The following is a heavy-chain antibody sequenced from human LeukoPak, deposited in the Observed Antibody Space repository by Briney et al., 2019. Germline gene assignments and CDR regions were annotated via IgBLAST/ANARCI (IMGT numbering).Heavy chain of an antibody. D-gene: IGHD3-10*01. J-gene: IGHJ6*02. CDR3: ARAPHLLWFGLRYGMDV. Sequence: SETLSLTCAVYGGSFSGYYWSWIRQPPGKGLEWIGGINHSGSTNYNPSLKSRVTISVDTSKNQFSLKLSSVTAADTAVYYCARAPHLLWFGLRYGMDVWGQGTTVTVSS. V-gene: IGHV4-34*01. CDR1: GGSFSGYY. CDR2: INHSGST.